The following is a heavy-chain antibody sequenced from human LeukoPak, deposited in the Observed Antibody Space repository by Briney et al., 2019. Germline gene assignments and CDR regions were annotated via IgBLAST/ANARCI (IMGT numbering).Heavy chain of an antibody. J-gene: IGHJ4*02. Sequence: GRSLRLSCAASGFTFSSYGMHWVRQAPGEGLEWVSAISGSGGSTYYTDSVKGRFTISRDNSKNTLYLQMNSLRAEDTAVYYCAKDLTVAARLPSDYWGQGTLVTVSS. CDR2: ISGSGGST. CDR1: GFTFSSYG. D-gene: IGHD6-6*01. V-gene: IGHV3-23*01. CDR3: AKDLTVAARLPSDY.